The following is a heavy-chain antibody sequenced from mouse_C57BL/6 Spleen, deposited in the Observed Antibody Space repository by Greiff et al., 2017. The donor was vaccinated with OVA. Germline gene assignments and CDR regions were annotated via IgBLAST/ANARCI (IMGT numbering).Heavy chain of an antibody. Sequence: VQLKQSGPGLVKPSQSLSLTCSVTGYSITSGYYWNWIRQFPGNKLEWMGYISYDGSNNYNPSLKNRISITRDTSKNQFFLKLNSVTTEDTATYYCARDDGYSAWFAYWGQGTLVTVSA. CDR2: ISYDGSN. CDR1: GYSITSGYY. V-gene: IGHV3-6*01. J-gene: IGHJ3*01. D-gene: IGHD2-3*01. CDR3: ARDDGYSAWFAY.